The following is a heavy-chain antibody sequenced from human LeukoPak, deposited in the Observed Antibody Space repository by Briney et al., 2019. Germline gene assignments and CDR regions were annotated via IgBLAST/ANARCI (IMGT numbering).Heavy chain of an antibody. CDR1: DDSITMYY. J-gene: IGHJ6*03. CDR2: VDHTGST. Sequence: PSETLSLTCSVSDDSITMYYWTWIRQPPGKGLEWIGYVDHTGSTDFNPSLNGRVSISRDTTKNLFSLRLRSVTAADTAVYFCARGRVSSSTWYSTYYYYFYMDVWGKGTTVTVSS. D-gene: IGHD1-1*01. V-gene: IGHV4-59*01. CDR3: ARGRVSSSTWYSTYYYYFYMDV.